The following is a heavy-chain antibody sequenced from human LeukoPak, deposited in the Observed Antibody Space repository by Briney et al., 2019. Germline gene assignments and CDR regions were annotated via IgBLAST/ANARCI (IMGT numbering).Heavy chain of an antibody. D-gene: IGHD3-10*01. CDR1: GFTFSSYS. CDR2: TSSSSSYI. V-gene: IGHV3-21*01. CDR3: ARDRGEYGVNWFDP. J-gene: IGHJ5*02. Sequence: PGGSLRLSCAASGFTFSSYSMNWVRQAPGKGLEWVSSTSSSSSYIYYADSVKGRFTISRDNAKNSLYLQMNSLRAEDTAVYYCARDRGEYGVNWFDPWGQGTLVTVSS.